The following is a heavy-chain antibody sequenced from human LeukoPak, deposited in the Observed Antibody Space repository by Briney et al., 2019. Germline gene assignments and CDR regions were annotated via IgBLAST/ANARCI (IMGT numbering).Heavy chain of an antibody. V-gene: IGHV4-39*01. J-gene: IGHJ3*02. CDR1: GGSISSSSYY. CDR2: IYYSGST. Sequence: SETLSLTCTVSGGSISSSSYYWGWIRQPPGKGLEWIGSIYYSGSTYYNPSLKSRVTISVDTSKNQFSLKLSSVTAADTAVYYCARQVGATWSNAFDIWGQGTMVTVSS. D-gene: IGHD1-26*01. CDR3: ARQVGATWSNAFDI.